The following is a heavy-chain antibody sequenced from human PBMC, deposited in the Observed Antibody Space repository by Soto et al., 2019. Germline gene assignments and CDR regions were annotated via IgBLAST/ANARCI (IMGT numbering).Heavy chain of an antibody. CDR2: INHSGST. CDR3: ARGYCSSTSCYGPTSYYSYMDV. D-gene: IGHD2-2*01. V-gene: IGHV4-34*01. Sequence: SETLSLTCAVYGGSFSGYYWSWIRQPPGKGLEWIGEINHSGSTNYNPSLKSRVTISVDTSKNQFSLKLSSVTAADTAVYYCARGYCSSTSCYGPTSYYSYMDVWGKGTTVTVSS. J-gene: IGHJ6*03. CDR1: GGSFSGYY.